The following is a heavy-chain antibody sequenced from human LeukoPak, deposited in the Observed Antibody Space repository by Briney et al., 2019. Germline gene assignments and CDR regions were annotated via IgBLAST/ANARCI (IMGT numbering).Heavy chain of an antibody. Sequence: PGGSLRLSCAASGFTFSTYTMNWFRQAPGEGLEWVSAISGSGDSTYYADSVKGRFTVSRDNSKNTVYLQMNSLRAEDTAVYCCARDKKGYGDYADFGYWGQGTLVTVSS. CDR3: ARDKKGYGDYADFGY. CDR2: ISGSGDST. J-gene: IGHJ4*02. CDR1: GFTFSTYT. V-gene: IGHV3-23*01. D-gene: IGHD4-17*01.